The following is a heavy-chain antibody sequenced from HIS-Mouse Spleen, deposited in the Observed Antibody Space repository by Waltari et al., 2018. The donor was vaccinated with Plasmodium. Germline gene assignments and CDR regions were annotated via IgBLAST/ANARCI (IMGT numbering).Heavy chain of an antibody. J-gene: IGHJ3*02. CDR2: INSDGSST. CDR1: GFTSSRSW. Sequence: EVQLVESGGGLVQPGGSLRLSCAASGFTSSRSWMHWVRQAPGKGLVWVSRINSDGSSTRYADSVKGRFTISRDNAKNTLYLQMNSLRAEDTAVYYCARTIAAAGTGDAFDMWGQGTMVTVSS. D-gene: IGHD6-13*01. CDR3: ARTIAAAGTGDAFDM. V-gene: IGHV3-74*01.